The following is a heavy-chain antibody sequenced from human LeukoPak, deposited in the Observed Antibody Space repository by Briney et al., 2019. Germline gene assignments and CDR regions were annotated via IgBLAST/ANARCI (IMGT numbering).Heavy chain of an antibody. CDR2: ISGSGGIT. CDR3: AKDPTDFDSSGQTYFDY. D-gene: IGHD3-22*01. V-gene: IGHV3-23*01. CDR1: GFTFSSYS. J-gene: IGHJ4*02. Sequence: GGSLRPSCAASGFTFSSYSMNWVRQAPGKGLEWVSGISGSGGITHYADSVRGRLTISRDNSKNTLYLQMNSLRAEDTAVYYCAKDPTDFDSSGQTYFDYWGQGSLVTVSS.